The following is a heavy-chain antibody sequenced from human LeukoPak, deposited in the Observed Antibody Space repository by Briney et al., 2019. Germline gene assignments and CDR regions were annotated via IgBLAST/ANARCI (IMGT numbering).Heavy chain of an antibody. CDR2: ISSSSAHI. J-gene: IGHJ3*02. CDR1: GFSFSTSS. CDR3: TSRYCTSTNCYSFNI. D-gene: IGHD2-2*01. V-gene: IGHV3-21*01. Sequence: GGSLRLSCAASGFSFSTSSMNWVRQAPGKRLEWVSSISSSSAHIVYADSVKGRFSISRDNAKNSLYLQMNSLRVEDTAVYYCTSRYCTSTNCYSFNIWGQGTMVTVSS.